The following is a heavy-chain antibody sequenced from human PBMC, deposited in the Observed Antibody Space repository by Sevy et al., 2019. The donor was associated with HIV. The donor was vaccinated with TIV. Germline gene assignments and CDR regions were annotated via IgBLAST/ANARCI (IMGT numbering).Heavy chain of an antibody. CDR1: GFTFSSYS. D-gene: IGHD2-15*01. CDR2: ISSSSNYI. V-gene: IGHV3-21*01. J-gene: IGHJ3*02. CDR3: ARDQREGDCSGGSCYSDAFDI. Sequence: GGSLRLSCAASGFTFSSYSMNWVRQAPGKGLEWVSSISSSSNYIYYADSVKGRFTISRDNAKNSLYLQINSLRTEDTAVYYCARDQREGDCSGGSCYSDAFDIWGQGTMVTVSS.